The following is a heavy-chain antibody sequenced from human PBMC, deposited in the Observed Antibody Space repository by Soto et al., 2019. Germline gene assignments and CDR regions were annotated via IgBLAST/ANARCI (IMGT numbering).Heavy chain of an antibody. V-gene: IGHV1-69*05. Sequence: SVKVSCKASGGTFSSYAISWVRQAPGQGLEWMGGIIPIFGTANYGQKFQGRVTMTRDTSISTAYMELSRLRSDDTAVYYCARNQRYYDILTGFYNPYYYYYGLDVWGQGTTVTVSS. J-gene: IGHJ6*02. CDR3: ARNQRYYDILTGFYNPYYYYYGLDV. CDR2: IIPIFGTA. CDR1: GGTFSSYA. D-gene: IGHD3-9*01.